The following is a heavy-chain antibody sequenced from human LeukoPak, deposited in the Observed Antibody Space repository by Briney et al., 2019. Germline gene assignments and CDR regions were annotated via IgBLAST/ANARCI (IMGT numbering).Heavy chain of an antibody. J-gene: IGHJ3*02. CDR1: GDSVSTTIYS. D-gene: IGHD2-2*01. V-gene: IGHV4-39*07. CDR3: ARIYPIIGYCSSTSCPASFDI. Sequence: SETLSLTCTVSGDSVSTTIYSWGWIRQPPGRGLECIGSIYYSGSTYYNPSLKSRATILVDTSRNQFSLKLSSVAAADTAVYYCARIYPIIGYCSSTSCPASFDIWGQGTMVTVSS. CDR2: IYYSGST.